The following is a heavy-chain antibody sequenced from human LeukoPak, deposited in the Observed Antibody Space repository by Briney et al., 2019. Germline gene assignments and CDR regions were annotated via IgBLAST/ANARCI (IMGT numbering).Heavy chain of an antibody. V-gene: IGHV3-9*01. CDR1: GFTFSSYG. CDR3: AKATYSTSPGYYFDY. Sequence: GGSLRFSCAASGFTFSSYGMTWVRQAPGKGLEWVSGISWNSAMIAYADSVKGRFTISRDNAKNSLYLQMNSLRAEDTAFYYCAKATYSTSPGYYFDYWGQGTLVTVSS. D-gene: IGHD6-6*01. J-gene: IGHJ4*02. CDR2: ISWNSAMI.